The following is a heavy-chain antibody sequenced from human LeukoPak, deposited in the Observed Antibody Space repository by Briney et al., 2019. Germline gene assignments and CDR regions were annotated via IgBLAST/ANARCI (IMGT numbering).Heavy chain of an antibody. V-gene: IGHV1-69*01. Sequence: ASVKVSCKASGGTFSSYAISWVRQAPGQGLEWMGGIIPIFGTANYAQKFQGRVTITADESTSTAYMELSSLRSEDTAVYYCAREIPLGYCSSTSCYTPYGMDVWGKGTTVTVSS. J-gene: IGHJ6*04. CDR2: IIPIFGTA. D-gene: IGHD2-2*02. CDR3: AREIPLGYCSSTSCYTPYGMDV. CDR1: GGTFSSYA.